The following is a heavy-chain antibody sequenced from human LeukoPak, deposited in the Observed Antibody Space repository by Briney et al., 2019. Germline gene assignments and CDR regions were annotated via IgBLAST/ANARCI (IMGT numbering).Heavy chain of an antibody. CDR3: ARDPYYYDILTGYHYYFDY. CDR2: IYHSGST. Sequence: SETLSLTCTVSGYSISSGYYWGWIRPPPGKGLEWIGSIYHSGSTYYNPSLKSRVTISVDTSKNQFSLKLSSVTAADTAVYYCARDPYYYDILTGYHYYFDYWGQGTLVTVSS. J-gene: IGHJ4*02. D-gene: IGHD3-9*01. V-gene: IGHV4-38-2*02. CDR1: GYSISSGYY.